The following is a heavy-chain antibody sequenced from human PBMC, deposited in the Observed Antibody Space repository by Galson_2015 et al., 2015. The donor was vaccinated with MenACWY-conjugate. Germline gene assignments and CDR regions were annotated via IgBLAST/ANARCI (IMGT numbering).Heavy chain of an antibody. CDR2: IYPVIGLA. J-gene: IGHJ5*02. D-gene: IGHD3-22*01. Sequence: SVKVSCKASGDTFSNYGVTWVRQAPGQGLEWMGRIYPVIGLANSAQKFKGRVSITADNTATTGFMELSSLRPDDTAICYCAREGTYTSGFPNALDLWGQGTLVTVSS. V-gene: IGHV1-69*04. CDR3: AREGTYTSGFPNALDL. CDR1: GDTFSNYG.